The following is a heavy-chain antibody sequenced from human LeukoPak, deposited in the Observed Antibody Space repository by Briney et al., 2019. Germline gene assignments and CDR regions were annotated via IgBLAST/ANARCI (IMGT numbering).Heavy chain of an antibody. CDR1: GFTFSSYW. V-gene: IGHV3-7*01. CDR3: ARVAQSRYYDILTGRYYFDY. Sequence: GGSLRLSCAASGFTFSSYWMSWVRQAPGKGLEWVANIKQDGSEKYYVDSVKGRFTISRDNAKNSLYLQMNSLRAEDTAVYYCARVAQSRYYDILTGRYYFDYWGQGTLVTVSS. D-gene: IGHD3-9*01. CDR2: IKQDGSEK. J-gene: IGHJ4*02.